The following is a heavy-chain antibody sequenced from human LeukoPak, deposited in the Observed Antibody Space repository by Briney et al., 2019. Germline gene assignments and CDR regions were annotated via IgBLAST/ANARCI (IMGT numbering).Heavy chain of an antibody. Sequence: GGSLRLSCAASGFTFSSYWMSWVRQALGQGLERVANIKQDGSEKYYVDSVKGRFTISRDNAKNSLYLQMNSLRAEDTAVYYCARDPCSGGSCYPSHYYGMDVWGQGTTVTVSS. CDR3: ARDPCSGGSCYPSHYYGMDV. V-gene: IGHV3-7*03. CDR2: IKQDGSEK. CDR1: GFTFSSYW. D-gene: IGHD2-15*01. J-gene: IGHJ6*02.